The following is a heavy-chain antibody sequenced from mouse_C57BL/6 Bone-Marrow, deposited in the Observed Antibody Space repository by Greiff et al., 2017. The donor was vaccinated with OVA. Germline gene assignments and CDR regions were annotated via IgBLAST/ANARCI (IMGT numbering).Heavy chain of an antibody. J-gene: IGHJ3*01. V-gene: IGHV1-26*01. CDR1: GYTFTDYY. CDR3: ARYGSSPSWFAY. CDR2: INPNNGGT. D-gene: IGHD1-1*01. Sequence: VQLQQSGPELVKPGASVKISCKASGYTFTDYYMNWVKQSHGKSLEWIGDINPNNGGTSYTQKFKGKATLTVDKSSSTAYMELRSLTSEDSAVYYCARYGSSPSWFAYWGQGTLVTVSA.